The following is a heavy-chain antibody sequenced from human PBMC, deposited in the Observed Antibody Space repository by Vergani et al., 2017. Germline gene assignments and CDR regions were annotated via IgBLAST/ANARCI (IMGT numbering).Heavy chain of an antibody. Sequence: QVQLVESGGGVVQPGRSLRLSCAASGFTFSSYGMHWVRQAPGKGLEWVAVISHDGSNKYYADSVKGRFPISRDNSKNTLYLQMNSLRAEDTAVYYCAKDPASGTKLTYNWFDPWGQGTLVTVSS. CDR2: ISHDGSNK. CDR1: GFTFSSYG. J-gene: IGHJ5*02. V-gene: IGHV3-30*18. CDR3: AKDPASGTKLTYNWFDP. D-gene: IGHD6-19*01.